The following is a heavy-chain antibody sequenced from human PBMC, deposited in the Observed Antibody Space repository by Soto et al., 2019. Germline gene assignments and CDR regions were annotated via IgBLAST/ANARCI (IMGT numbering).Heavy chain of an antibody. V-gene: IGHV1-69*01. J-gene: IGHJ3*02. CDR3: ARRGAYCGGDCILAFDI. Sequence: QVQLVQSGAEVKKPGSSVKVSCQASRGAFSNYAISWVRQAPGQGPEWMGGIIPIFGTANYAQKFQGRVTITADESTSTAYMELSSLRSEDTAVYYCARRGAYCGGDCILAFDIWGQGTMVTVSS. CDR1: RGAFSNYA. CDR2: IIPIFGTA. D-gene: IGHD2-21*02.